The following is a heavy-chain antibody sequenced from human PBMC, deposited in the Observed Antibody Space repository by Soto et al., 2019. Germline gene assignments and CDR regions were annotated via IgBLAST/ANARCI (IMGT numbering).Heavy chain of an antibody. CDR3: AKDRERDAWYEDY. D-gene: IGHD6-13*01. CDR2: ISGSDGST. J-gene: IGHJ4*02. V-gene: IGHV3-23*01. Sequence: EVQLLESGGGLVQPGGSLRLSCVASGFSFSSYAMTWVRQAPGKGLEWVSVISGSDGSTYYADSVKGRFTISRDNSKNTLYLQMNSLRAEETAVYYCAKDRERDAWYEDYWGQGTLVTVSS. CDR1: GFSFSSYA.